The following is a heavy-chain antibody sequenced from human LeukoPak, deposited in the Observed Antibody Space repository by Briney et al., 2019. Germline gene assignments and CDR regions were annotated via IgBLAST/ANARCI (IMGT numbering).Heavy chain of an antibody. CDR1: GFTFSSYW. CDR3: ARVAGGYCSGGSCYGIFSGLDV. D-gene: IGHD2-15*01. V-gene: IGHV3-74*01. Sequence: GGSLRLSCAASGFTFSSYWTHWVRQAPGKGLVWVSRINSDGSSTSYADSVKGRFTISRDNAKNTLYLQMNSLRAEDTAVYYCARVAGGYCSGGSCYGIFSGLDVWGQGTTVTVSS. J-gene: IGHJ6*02. CDR2: INSDGSST.